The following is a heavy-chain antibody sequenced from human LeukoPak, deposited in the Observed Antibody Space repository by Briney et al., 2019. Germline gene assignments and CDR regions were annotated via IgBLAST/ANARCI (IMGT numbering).Heavy chain of an antibody. D-gene: IGHD2/OR15-2a*01. Sequence: GGSLRLSCAASGFTFRSYRMHWVRQAPGKGLVWVSRMNTDGSTTHYADSVKGRFTISRDNAKNTLYLQMNSLRDEDTAVYYCARGFNNGFDICGQGTMVTVSS. CDR1: GFTFRSYR. CDR3: ARGFNNGFDI. V-gene: IGHV3-74*01. J-gene: IGHJ3*02. CDR2: MNTDGSTT.